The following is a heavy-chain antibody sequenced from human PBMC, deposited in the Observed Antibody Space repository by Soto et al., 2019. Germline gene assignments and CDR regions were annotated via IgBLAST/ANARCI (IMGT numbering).Heavy chain of an antibody. CDR3: AKGVVVPAAISPRYTIDY. Sequence: GASVKVSCKASGGTFSSYAISWVRQAPGQGLEWMGGIIPIFGTANYAQKFQGRVTITADESTSTAYMELSSLRSEDTAVYYCAKGVVVPAAISPRYTIDYWGQGALVTVSS. V-gene: IGHV1-69*13. J-gene: IGHJ4*02. D-gene: IGHD2-2*01. CDR1: GGTFSSYA. CDR2: IIPIFGTA.